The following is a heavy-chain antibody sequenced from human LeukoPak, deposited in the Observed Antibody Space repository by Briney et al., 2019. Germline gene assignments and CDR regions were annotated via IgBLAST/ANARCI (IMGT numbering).Heavy chain of an antibody. D-gene: IGHD6-19*01. V-gene: IGHV3-7*01. CDR1: RFTLRNYW. Sequence: GGSLRLSCAASRFTLRNYWMSWVRQAPGKGLEWVANIKQDGSETYYVDSVKSRFTISRDNAKNSLSLQMNSLRAEDTAVYYCARQRGSGCLDYWGQGTLVTVSS. J-gene: IGHJ4*02. CDR2: IKQDGSET. CDR3: ARQRGSGCLDY.